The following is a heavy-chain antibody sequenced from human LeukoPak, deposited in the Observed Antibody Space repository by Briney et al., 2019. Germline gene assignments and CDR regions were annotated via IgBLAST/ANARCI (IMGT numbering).Heavy chain of an antibody. CDR1: GYTFTNYD. V-gene: IGHV1-8*03. Sequence: ASVKVSCKASGYTFTNYDINWVRQATGQGLEWMGWMNPNSGNTGYSQKFQGRVTFTKDTSISTAYMELSRLRSDDTAVYYCARGTYYYGSGSNHNWFDPWGQGTLVTVSS. CDR3: ARGTYYYGSGSNHNWFDP. D-gene: IGHD3-10*01. J-gene: IGHJ5*02. CDR2: MNPNSGNT.